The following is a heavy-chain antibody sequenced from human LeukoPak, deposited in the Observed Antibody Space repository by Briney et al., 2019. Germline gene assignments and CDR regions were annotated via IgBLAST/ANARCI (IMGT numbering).Heavy chain of an antibody. D-gene: IGHD2-2*01. Sequence: PSETLSLTCTVSGGSVSSGSYYWSWIRQPPGKGLEWIGEINHSGSTNYNPSLKSRVTISVDTSKNQFSLKLSSVTAADTAVYYCARIGGRVPAAPYYYYYGMDVWGQGTTVTVSS. J-gene: IGHJ6*02. CDR1: GGSVSSGSYY. CDR3: ARIGGRVPAAPYYYYYGMDV. CDR2: INHSGST. V-gene: IGHV4-39*07.